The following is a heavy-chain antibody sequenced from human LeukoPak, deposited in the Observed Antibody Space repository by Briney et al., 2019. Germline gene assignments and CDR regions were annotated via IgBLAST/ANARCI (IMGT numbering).Heavy chain of an antibody. CDR2: IYYSGST. D-gene: IGHD3/OR15-3a*01. J-gene: IGHJ4*02. Sequence: SETLSLTCTVSGGSISSYYWSWIRQPPGKGLEWIGYIYYSGSTNYNPSLKSRVTISVDTSKNQFSLKLSSVTAADTAVYYCARGKLDYYWGQGTLVTVSS. CDR1: GGSISSYY. V-gene: IGHV4-59*01. CDR3: ARGKLDYY.